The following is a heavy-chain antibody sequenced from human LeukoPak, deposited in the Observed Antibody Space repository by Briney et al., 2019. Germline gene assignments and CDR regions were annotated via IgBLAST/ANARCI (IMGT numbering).Heavy chain of an antibody. V-gene: IGHV1-69*13. J-gene: IGHJ3*02. CDR2: IIPIFGTA. Sequence: SVKVSCKASGGTFSGYAISWVRQAPGQGLEWMGGIIPIFGTANYAQKFQGRVTITADESTSTAYMELSSLRSEDTAVYYCATAGGGYCSSTSCYTAFDIWGQGTMVTVSS. D-gene: IGHD2-2*02. CDR1: GGTFSGYA. CDR3: ATAGGGYCSSTSCYTAFDI.